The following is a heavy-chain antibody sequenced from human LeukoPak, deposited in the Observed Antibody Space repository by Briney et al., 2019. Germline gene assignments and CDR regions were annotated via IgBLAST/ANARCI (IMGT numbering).Heavy chain of an antibody. Sequence: GGSLRLSCAASGFTFSNYYMNWVRQAPGTGLEWVSFISISSSYIYYADSVKGRFTISRDDAKNSLYLQINSLRAEDTAVYYCARGHTNQDYWGQGALVTVSS. CDR2: ISISSSYI. J-gene: IGHJ4*02. V-gene: IGHV3-21*06. CDR1: GFTFSNYY. CDR3: ARGHTNQDY. D-gene: IGHD1-14*01.